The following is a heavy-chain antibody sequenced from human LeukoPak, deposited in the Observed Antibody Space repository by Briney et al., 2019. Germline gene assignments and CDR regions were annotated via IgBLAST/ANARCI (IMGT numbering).Heavy chain of an antibody. CDR2: INHSGST. D-gene: IGHD1-1*01. V-gene: IGHV4-34*01. CDR1: GGSFSGYY. Sequence: SETLSLTCAVSGGSFSGYYWSWIRQPPGKGLEWIGEINHSGSTNYNPSLKSRVTISVDTSKNQFSLKLSSVTAADTAVYYCARGRQLNWCWFDPWGQGTLVTVSS. CDR3: ARGRQLNWCWFDP. J-gene: IGHJ5*02.